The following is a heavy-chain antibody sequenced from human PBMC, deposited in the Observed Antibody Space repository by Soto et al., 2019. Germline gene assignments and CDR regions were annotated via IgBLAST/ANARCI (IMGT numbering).Heavy chain of an antibody. J-gene: IGHJ4*02. CDR3: ARDGKTGGRLRFLEWFLDY. CDR1: GYTFTSYG. CDR2: ISADTGDT. Sequence: RASVKVSCKASGYTFTSYGISWVRQAPGLGPEWMGWISADTGDTKYSQKIKDRVTMTIETSTNTAYMALRSLKSDDTAVYYCARDGKTGGRLRFLEWFLDYWGQGTLVTVSS. D-gene: IGHD3-3*01. V-gene: IGHV1-18*01.